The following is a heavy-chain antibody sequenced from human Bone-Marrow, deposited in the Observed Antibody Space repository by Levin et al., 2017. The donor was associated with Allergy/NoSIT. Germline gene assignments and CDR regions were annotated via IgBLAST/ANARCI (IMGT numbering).Heavy chain of an antibody. CDR1: GFTFSSYS. CDR3: ARGRVGYSVYFDY. J-gene: IGHJ4*02. CDR2: ISTSSSTI. D-gene: IGHD1-26*01. Sequence: GGSLRLSCAASGFTFSSYSMNWVRQAPGKGLEWVSYISTSSSTIDSADSVKGRFTISRDNAKNSVYLQMNSLRDEDTAVYYCARGRVGYSVYFDYWGQGALVTVSS. V-gene: IGHV3-48*02.